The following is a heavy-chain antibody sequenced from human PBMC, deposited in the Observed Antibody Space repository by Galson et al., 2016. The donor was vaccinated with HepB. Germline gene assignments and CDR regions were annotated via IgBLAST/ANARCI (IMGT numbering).Heavy chain of an antibody. J-gene: IGHJ6*02. CDR2: MNPNSGNT. D-gene: IGHD2-15*01. V-gene: IGHV1-8*01. Sequence: SVKVSCKASGGTFSSHGINWVRQAAGQGLEWMGWMNPNSGNTNYAQKFQGRVTMTTNTSISTAYMELSSLRSDGTAVYFCARRRSYCSGGICSPDYSYYGMDVWGQGTTVTVSS. CDR3: ARRRSYCSGGICSPDYSYYGMDV. CDR1: GGTFSSHG.